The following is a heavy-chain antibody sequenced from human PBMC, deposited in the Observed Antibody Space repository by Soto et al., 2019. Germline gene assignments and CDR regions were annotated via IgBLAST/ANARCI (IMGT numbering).Heavy chain of an antibody. V-gene: IGHV3-9*01. CDR2: ISWNSGSI. J-gene: IGHJ4*02. CDR1: GFTFDDYA. Sequence: EVQLVESGGGLVQPGRSLRLSCAASGFTFDDYAMHWVRQAPGKGLEWVSGISWNSGSIGYADSAKGRFTISRENAKNSLYPQMNSLRAEDTALDNCAKGGQRLSVGGGYWGQGTLVTVSS. CDR3: AKGGQRLSVGGGY. D-gene: IGHD6-25*01.